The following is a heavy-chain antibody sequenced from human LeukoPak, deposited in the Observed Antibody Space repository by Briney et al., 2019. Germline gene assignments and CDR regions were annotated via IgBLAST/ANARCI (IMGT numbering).Heavy chain of an antibody. Sequence: SETLSLTXAVYGGSFSGYYWSWLRQPPGKGLEWIGEINHSGSTNYNPSLTSRVTISVDTSKNQFSLKLSSVTAADTAVYYCARGQVKYQLLSTYYYYYYMDVWGKGTTVTVSS. CDR1: GGSFSGYY. D-gene: IGHD2-2*01. J-gene: IGHJ6*03. V-gene: IGHV4-34*01. CDR2: INHSGST. CDR3: ARGQVKYQLLSTYYYYYYMDV.